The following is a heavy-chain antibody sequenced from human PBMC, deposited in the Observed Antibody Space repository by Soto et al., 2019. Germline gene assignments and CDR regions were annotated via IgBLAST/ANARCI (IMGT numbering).Heavy chain of an antibody. V-gene: IGHV4-4*07. J-gene: IGHJ5*02. CDR3: ARSPAYGDYANLDT. CDR2: IYTTRSP. D-gene: IGHD4-17*01. CDR1: GDSVSKYY. Sequence: SETRSLTCTVSGDSVSKYYWNWIRQPAGKGLEWIGRIYTTRSPNYNPSLKSRVTMSVDTSKNQFSLKLNLSSVTAADTAVYYCARSPAYGDYANLDTWGQGTLVTVSS.